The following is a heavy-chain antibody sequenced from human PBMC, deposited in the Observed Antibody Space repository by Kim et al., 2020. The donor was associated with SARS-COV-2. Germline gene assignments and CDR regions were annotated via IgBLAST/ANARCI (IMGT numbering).Heavy chain of an antibody. Sequence: SVKVSCKASGGTFSSYAISWVRQAPGQGLEWMGRIIPILGIANYAQKFQGRVTITADKSTSTAYMELSSLRSEDTAVYYCARGTLYGSALDYFDYWGQGTLVTVSS. D-gene: IGHD3-10*01. J-gene: IGHJ4*02. CDR1: GGTFSSYA. V-gene: IGHV1-69*04. CDR2: IIPILGIA. CDR3: ARGTLYGSALDYFDY.